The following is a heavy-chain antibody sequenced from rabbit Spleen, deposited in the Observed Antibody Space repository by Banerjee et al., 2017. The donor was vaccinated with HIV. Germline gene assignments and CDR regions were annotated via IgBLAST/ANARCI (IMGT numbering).Heavy chain of an antibody. J-gene: IGHJ4*01. CDR3: ARGSATMTMVITGYYLSL. CDR2: IYVSSGST. V-gene: IGHV1S45*01. Sequence: QEQLVESGGGLVKPGASLTLTCTASGVSFSFSSYMCWVRQAPGKGLEWIACIYVSSGSTAYASWAKGRFTVSKTSSTTVTLQLNSLTAADTATYFCARGSATMTMVITGYYLSLWGPGTLVTVS. CDR1: GVSFSFSSY. D-gene: IGHD2-1*01.